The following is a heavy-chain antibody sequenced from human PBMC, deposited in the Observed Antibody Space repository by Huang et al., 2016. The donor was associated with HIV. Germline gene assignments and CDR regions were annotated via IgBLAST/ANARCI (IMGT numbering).Heavy chain of an antibody. CDR3: ARDHHDFWRGYRRMYFFDH. CDR1: GGSISTHY. Sequence: QVQLQESGPGLVKPSETLSLTCTVSGGSISTHYWSWIRQPPGKGLEWIGSIDYSGSTNHSPPLKSRVTILLDTSKNQFSLRVNSVTAADTAMYYCARDHHDFWRGYRRMYFFDHWGQGTLVTVSS. D-gene: IGHD3-3*01. J-gene: IGHJ4*02. V-gene: IGHV4-59*11. CDR2: IDYSGST.